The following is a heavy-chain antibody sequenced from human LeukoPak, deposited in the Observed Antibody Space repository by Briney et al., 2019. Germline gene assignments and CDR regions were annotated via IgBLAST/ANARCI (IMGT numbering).Heavy chain of an antibody. V-gene: IGHV4-59*08. CDR3: ARPDYTRGWYNFDD. CDR2: IYYSGST. D-gene: IGHD6-19*01. Sequence: SETLSLTCTVSGGSISSYYWSWIRQPPGKGLEWIGYIYYSGSTNYNPSLKSRVTISVDTSKNQFSLKLSSVTAADTAVYYCARPDYTRGWYNFDDWGQGTLVTVSS. J-gene: IGHJ4*02. CDR1: GGSISSYY.